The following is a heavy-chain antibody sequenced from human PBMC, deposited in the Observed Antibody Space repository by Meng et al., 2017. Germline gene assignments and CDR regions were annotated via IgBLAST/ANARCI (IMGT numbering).Heavy chain of an antibody. J-gene: IGHJ5*02. CDR3: ARKFTMVRGIYNWFDP. D-gene: IGHD3-10*01. CDR2: INHSGST. CDR1: GGSFSGDD. Sequence: GELQRVVAGLFKPSGTLSLTCADYGGSFSGDDWRWIRQPPGKGLEWIGEINHSGSTNYNPSLKSRVTISVDTSKNQFSLKLSSVTAADTAVYYCARKFTMVRGIYNWFDPWGQGTLVTVSS. V-gene: IGHV4-34*01.